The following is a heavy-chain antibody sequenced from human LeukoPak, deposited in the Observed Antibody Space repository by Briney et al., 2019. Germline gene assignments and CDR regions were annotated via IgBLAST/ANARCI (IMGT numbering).Heavy chain of an antibody. Sequence: GGSLRLPCAASGFTFSNYWMSWVRQAPGKGLEGVAKINEAGSDKHYVDSVKGRFTISRDNAKSSLYLEMNGLRAEDTAVYYCARYDGYDLRYWGQGTLVTVSS. D-gene: IGHD5-12*01. CDR3: ARYDGYDLRY. J-gene: IGHJ4*02. CDR2: INEAGSDK. CDR1: GFTFSNYW. V-gene: IGHV3-7*04.